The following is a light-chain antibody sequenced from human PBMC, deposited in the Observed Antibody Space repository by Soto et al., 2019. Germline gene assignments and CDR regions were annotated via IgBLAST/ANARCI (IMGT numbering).Light chain of an antibody. V-gene: IGKV3-20*01. J-gene: IGKJ2*01. CDR1: QSVSSRY. CDR2: GVS. Sequence: EIVLTQSPGTLSLSPGERATLSCRASQSVSSRYLAWYQQKPGQAPRLLIYGVSIRATGIPDRFSGSGSGSDFTLTISRLEPEDFAVYYCQQYGSSPPYTFGQGTKVDIK. CDR3: QQYGSSPPYT.